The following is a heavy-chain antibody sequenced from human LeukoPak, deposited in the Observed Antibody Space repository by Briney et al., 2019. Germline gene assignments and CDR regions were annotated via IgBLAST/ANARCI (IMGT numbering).Heavy chain of an antibody. J-gene: IGHJ4*02. D-gene: IGHD1-1*01. V-gene: IGHV3-11*01. CDR1: GFTFSDYY. CDR2: ISSRGTTI. CDR3: ARDVRSTGQRHFYY. Sequence: GGSLRLSCAASGFTFSDYYMSWIRQAPGKGLEWVSYISSRGTTIHYADSVKGRFTISRANAQKSLYLQRNSLRAEDTAVYYCARDVRSTGQRHFYYWGGRSLVTVSS.